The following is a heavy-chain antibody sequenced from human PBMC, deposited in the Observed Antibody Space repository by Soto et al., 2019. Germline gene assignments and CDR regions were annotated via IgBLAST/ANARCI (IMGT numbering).Heavy chain of an antibody. Sequence: GGSLRLSCAASGFTFSSYAMSWVRQAPGKGLEWVSAISGSGGSTYYADSVKGRFTISRDNSKNTLYLQMNSLRAEDTAVYYCAKSPSGYSYDYYFDYWGQGTLVTVPS. V-gene: IGHV3-23*01. D-gene: IGHD5-18*01. CDR2: ISGSGGST. CDR1: GFTFSSYA. CDR3: AKSPSGYSYDYYFDY. J-gene: IGHJ4*02.